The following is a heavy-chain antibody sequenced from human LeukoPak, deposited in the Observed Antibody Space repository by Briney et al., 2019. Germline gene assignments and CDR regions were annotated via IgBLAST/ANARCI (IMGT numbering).Heavy chain of an antibody. CDR3: ARGGSYHAFDI. Sequence: GGSLRLSCEASGFSFSSHWIYWVRQAPGKGLVCVSRINNDGSGTTYADSAKGRFTISRDNAKNTVYLQMNSLRVEDTAVYYCARGGSYHAFDIWGQGTTVTVSS. CDR2: INNDGSGT. J-gene: IGHJ3*02. V-gene: IGHV3-74*01. D-gene: IGHD1-26*01. CDR1: GFSFSSHW.